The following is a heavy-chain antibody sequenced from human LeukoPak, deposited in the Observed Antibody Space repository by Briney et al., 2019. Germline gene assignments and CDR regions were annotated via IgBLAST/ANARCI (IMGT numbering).Heavy chain of an antibody. D-gene: IGHD3-3*01. CDR3: AREGLYYDFWSGAYGGLYYFDY. Sequence: SETLSLTCTVSGGSISSGSYYWSWIRQPAGKGLEWIGRIYTSGSTNYNPSLKSRVTISVDTSKNQFSLKLSSVTAADTAVYYCAREGLYYDFWSGAYGGLYYFDYWGQGTLVTVSS. CDR2: IYTSGST. V-gene: IGHV4-61*02. CDR1: GGSISSGSYY. J-gene: IGHJ4*02.